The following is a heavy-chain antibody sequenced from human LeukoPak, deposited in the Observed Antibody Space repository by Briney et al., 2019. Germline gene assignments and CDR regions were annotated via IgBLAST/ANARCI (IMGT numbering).Heavy chain of an antibody. D-gene: IGHD5-18*01. V-gene: IGHV1-69*13. Sequence: SVKVPCKASGGTFSSYAISWVRQAPGQGLEWMGGIIPIFGTANYAQKFQGRVTITADESTSTAYMELSSLRSEDTAVYYCARAVDTAMAVDYWGQGTQVTVSS. J-gene: IGHJ4*02. CDR1: GGTFSSYA. CDR2: IIPIFGTA. CDR3: ARAVDTAMAVDY.